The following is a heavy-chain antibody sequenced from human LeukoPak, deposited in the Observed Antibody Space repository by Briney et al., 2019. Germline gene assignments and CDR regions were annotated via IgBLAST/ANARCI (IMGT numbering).Heavy chain of an antibody. CDR3: AKERDYYVSASCDY. Sequence: GEPLRLSCVGSGFTFSNFGMHWVRQAPGKGLEWVAVVSYDGSITHYADSVRGRFTISRDNSKNTLYLQMTSLRGDDTALYYCAKERDYYVSASCDYWGQGAQVTVSS. CDR1: GFTFSNFG. V-gene: IGHV3-30*18. J-gene: IGHJ4*02. CDR2: VSYDGSIT. D-gene: IGHD3-10*01.